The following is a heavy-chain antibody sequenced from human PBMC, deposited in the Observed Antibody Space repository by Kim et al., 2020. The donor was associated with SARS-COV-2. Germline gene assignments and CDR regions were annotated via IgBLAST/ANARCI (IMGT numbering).Heavy chain of an antibody. CDR3: ARALQPSIAAAPYYYYGMDV. CDR2: TYYRSKWYN. V-gene: IGHV6-1*01. CDR1: GDSVSSNSAA. J-gene: IGHJ6*02. D-gene: IGHD6-13*01. Sequence: SQTLSLTCAISGDSVSSNSAAWNWIRQSPSRGLEWLGRTYYRSKWYNDYAVSVKSRITINPDTSKNQFSLQLNSVTPEDTAVYYCARALQPSIAAAPYYYYGMDVWGQGTTVTVSS.